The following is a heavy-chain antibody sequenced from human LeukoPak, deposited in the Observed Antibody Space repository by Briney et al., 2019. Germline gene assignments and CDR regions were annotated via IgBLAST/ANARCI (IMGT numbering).Heavy chain of an antibody. J-gene: IGHJ3*01. V-gene: IGHV1-24*01. CDR1: EYTFTGYY. CDR2: FDPDHGKP. Sequence: GASVKVSCXASEYTFTGYYVHWVRRAPGKGLEWMGGFDPDHGKPIYAQSFQGRVTMPEDTSTDTAYMDLSSLRSEDTAVYFCATQSRYYDNAFDVWGQGTMVTVSS. CDR3: ATQSRYYDNAFDV. D-gene: IGHD3-22*01.